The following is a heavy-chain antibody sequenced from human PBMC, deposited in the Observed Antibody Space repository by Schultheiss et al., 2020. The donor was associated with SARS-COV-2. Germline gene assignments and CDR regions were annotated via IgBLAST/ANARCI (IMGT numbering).Heavy chain of an antibody. V-gene: IGHV3-23*01. CDR3: ARDFIYYGGNLDY. CDR1: GFTFSSYA. Sequence: GGSLRLSCAASGFTFSSYAMSWVRQAPGKGLEWVSAISSTGGSTYCADSVKGRFTISRDNSKNTLYLQMNSLRAEDTAVYYCARDFIYYGGNLDYWGQGSLVTVAS. J-gene: IGHJ4*02. CDR2: ISSTGGST. D-gene: IGHD4-23*01.